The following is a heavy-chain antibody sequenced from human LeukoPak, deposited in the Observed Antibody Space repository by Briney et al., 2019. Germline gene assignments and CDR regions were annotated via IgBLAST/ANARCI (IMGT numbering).Heavy chain of an antibody. Sequence: PGGSLRLSCAASGFTFSSYSMNWVRQAPGKGLEWVSSISSSSSYIYYADSVKGRFTISRDNAKNSLYLQMNSLRAEDTAVYYCASTGQGYTYGFDYWGQGTLVTVSP. CDR2: ISSSSSYI. V-gene: IGHV3-21*01. D-gene: IGHD5-18*01. CDR3: ASTGQGYTYGFDY. J-gene: IGHJ4*02. CDR1: GFTFSSYS.